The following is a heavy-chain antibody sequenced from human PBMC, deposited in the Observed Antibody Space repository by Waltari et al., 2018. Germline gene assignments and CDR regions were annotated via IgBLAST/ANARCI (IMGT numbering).Heavy chain of an antibody. J-gene: IGHJ6*02. CDR1: GDSVSSNSAA. D-gene: IGHD1-26*01. V-gene: IGHV6-1*01. Sequence: QVQLQQSGPGLVKPSQTLSLTCAISGDSVSSNSAAWNWIRQSPSRGLVWLGRTYYRSKWYNDYAVSVKSRITINPDTSKNQFSLQLNSVTPEDTAVYYCAKAGLVGATGWGYYYYGMDVWGQGTTVTVSS. CDR3: AKAGLVGATGWGYYYYGMDV. CDR2: TYYRSKWYN.